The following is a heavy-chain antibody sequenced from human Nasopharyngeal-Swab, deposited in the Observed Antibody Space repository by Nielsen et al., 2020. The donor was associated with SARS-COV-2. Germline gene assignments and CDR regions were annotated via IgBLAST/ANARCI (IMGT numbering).Heavy chain of an antibody. V-gene: IGHV3-48*04. CDR3: ARDCGSGGSCYPH. D-gene: IGHD2-15*01. Sequence: GGSLRLSCAASGFTFSSYSMNWVRQAPGKGLEWVSYISSSSSTIYYADSVKGRFTISRDNAKNSLYLQMNSLRAEDTAVYYCARDCGSGGSCYPHWGQGTLVTVSS. CDR1: GFTFSSYS. CDR2: ISSSSSTI. J-gene: IGHJ4*02.